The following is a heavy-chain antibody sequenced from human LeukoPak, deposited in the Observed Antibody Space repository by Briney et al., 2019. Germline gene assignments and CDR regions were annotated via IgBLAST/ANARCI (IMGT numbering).Heavy chain of an antibody. V-gene: IGHV1-69*13. Sequence: ASVKVSCKASGGTFSRFTISWVRQAPGQGFEWMGGITPIFGTANFAQKFQGRVSITADESTSTAFMELSSLRSEDTAVYYCAREWGLESSGYYYAYWGQGTLVTVSS. CDR2: ITPIFGTA. J-gene: IGHJ4*02. D-gene: IGHD3-22*01. CDR3: AREWGLESSGYYYAY. CDR1: GGTFSRFT.